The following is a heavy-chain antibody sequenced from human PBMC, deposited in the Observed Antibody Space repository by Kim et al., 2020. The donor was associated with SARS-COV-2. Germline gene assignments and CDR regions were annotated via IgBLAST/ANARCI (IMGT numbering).Heavy chain of an antibody. CDR2: T. D-gene: IGHD6-19*01. V-gene: IGHV3-23*01. J-gene: IGHJ4*02. Sequence: TYYADTVRSRFTISRDNSKNTLYLRLNSLRVKNTAVYFCTKGSGWYFEYWGQGTLVTVSS. CDR3: TKGSGWYFEY.